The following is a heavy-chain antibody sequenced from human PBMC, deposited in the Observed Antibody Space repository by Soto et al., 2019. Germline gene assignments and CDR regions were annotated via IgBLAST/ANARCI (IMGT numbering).Heavy chain of an antibody. Sequence: ASVKVSCKASGHTFTGYYMHWVRQAPGQGLEWMGWINPNSGGTNYAQKFQGWVTMTRDTSISTAYMELSRLRSDDTAVYYCARDLAYIAAAGDYYYYGMDVWGQGTTVTVSS. CDR2: INPNSGGT. CDR3: ARDLAYIAAAGDYYYYGMDV. D-gene: IGHD6-13*01. J-gene: IGHJ6*02. V-gene: IGHV1-2*04. CDR1: GHTFTGYY.